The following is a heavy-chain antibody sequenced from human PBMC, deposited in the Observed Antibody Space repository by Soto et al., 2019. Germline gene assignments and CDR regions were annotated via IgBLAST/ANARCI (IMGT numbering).Heavy chain of an antibody. J-gene: IGHJ3*02. Sequence: SETLSLTCTVSGGSISSYYWSWIRQPPGKGLEWIGYIYYSGSTNYTPSLKSRVTISVDTSKNQFSLKLSSVTAADTAVYYCARRRGGGAFDIWGQGTMVTVSS. V-gene: IGHV4-59*08. CDR2: IYYSGST. CDR3: ARRRGGGAFDI. CDR1: GGSISSYY. D-gene: IGHD2-15*01.